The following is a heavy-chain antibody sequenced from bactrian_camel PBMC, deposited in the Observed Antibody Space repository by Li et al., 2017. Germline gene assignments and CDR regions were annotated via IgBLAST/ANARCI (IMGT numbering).Heavy chain of an antibody. Sequence: DVQLVESGGGLVQPGASLRLSCAASGFTFSTHAMSWVRQAPGKGLEWVSLISSSGGSTLYADSAKGRFTISKDIAKNTLYLQMNSLKPEDTAMYYCTAAIFYERWRLRAPDFGYWGQGTQVTVS. V-gene: IGHV3S31*01. CDR3: TAAIFYERWRLRAPDFGY. D-gene: IGHD1*01. J-gene: IGHJ6*01. CDR2: ISSSGGST. CDR1: GFTFSTHA.